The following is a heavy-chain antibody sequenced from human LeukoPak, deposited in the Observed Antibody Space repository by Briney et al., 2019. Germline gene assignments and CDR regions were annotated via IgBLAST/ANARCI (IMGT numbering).Heavy chain of an antibody. J-gene: IGHJ4*02. D-gene: IGHD5-18*01. Sequence: SGPTLVKPTQTLRLTCTFSGFSLTTRGLGMGWIRQPPGKALECLELIFWNDDKRYSPSLKSRLTITKDTSKNQVVLTLTNLVPVDTATYYCAQRPLTAMVGFDYWGQGTLVTVSS. CDR2: IFWNDDK. V-gene: IGHV2-5*01. CDR1: GFSLTTRGLG. CDR3: AQRPLTAMVGFDY.